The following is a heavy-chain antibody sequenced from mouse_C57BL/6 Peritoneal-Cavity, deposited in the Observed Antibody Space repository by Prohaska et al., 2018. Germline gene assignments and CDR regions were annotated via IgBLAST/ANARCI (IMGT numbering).Heavy chain of an antibody. CDR1: GYTFTSYW. J-gene: IGHJ2*01. CDR2: IYPSDSET. D-gene: IGHD1-2*01. Sequence: SPGSSVKLSCKASGYTFTSYWMDWVKQRPGQGLEWIGNIYPSDSETHYNQKFKDKATLTVDKSSSSAYMQLSSLTSEDSAVYYCTRGYDFDYWGKGTTLTVSS. V-gene: IGHV1-61*01. CDR3: TRGYDFDY.